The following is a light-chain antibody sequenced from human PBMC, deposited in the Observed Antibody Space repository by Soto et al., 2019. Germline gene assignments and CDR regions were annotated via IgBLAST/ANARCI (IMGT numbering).Light chain of an antibody. CDR1: QSSSSY. V-gene: IGKV1-39*01. Sequence: DIQVTQSPSSLSASEGDRVTITCRASQSSSSYLNWYQQKAGXAPKLLXYAVSSLQSWVPSRFSGSGHGTDFSLTISSLQPEDFATYYCQQSYSTPRTFGQGTKVDIK. J-gene: IGKJ1*01. CDR3: QQSYSTPRT. CDR2: AVS.